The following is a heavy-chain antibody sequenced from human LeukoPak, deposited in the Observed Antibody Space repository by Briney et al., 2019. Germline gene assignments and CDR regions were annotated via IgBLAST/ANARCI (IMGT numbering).Heavy chain of an antibody. D-gene: IGHD6-19*01. J-gene: IGHJ4*02. V-gene: IGHV4-30-4*01. CDR1: GGSISSGSYY. CDR3: ARVPRFSSDWIEYRIFDY. Sequence: SETPSLTCTVSGGSISSGSYYWSWIRQPPGKGLEWIGYIHFIGDTYYNPSLKSRVTISVDTSKNQFSLKLSTVTAADTAVYYCARVPRFSSDWIEYRIFDYWGRGTLVTVSS. CDR2: IHFIGDT.